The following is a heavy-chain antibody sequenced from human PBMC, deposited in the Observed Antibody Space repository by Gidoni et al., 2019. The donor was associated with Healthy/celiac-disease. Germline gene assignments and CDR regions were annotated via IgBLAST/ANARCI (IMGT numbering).Heavy chain of an antibody. J-gene: IGHJ6*02. D-gene: IGHD6-19*01. CDR2: TYYRSSWYK. CDR3: AREPTYSSGWSPAGSVGDYYYYGMDV. CDR1: GDRVSSHSAA. V-gene: IGHV6-1*01. Sequence: QVQLQQSGPGLVKPSQTLSLTCAIPGDRVSSHSAAWTLITQSPSSGLEWLGRTYYRSSWYKDYAVSVRGRITINPDTSRNHFSLLLDSVTPEDSALYYCAREPTYSSGWSPAGSVGDYYYYGMDVWGQGTTVTVSS.